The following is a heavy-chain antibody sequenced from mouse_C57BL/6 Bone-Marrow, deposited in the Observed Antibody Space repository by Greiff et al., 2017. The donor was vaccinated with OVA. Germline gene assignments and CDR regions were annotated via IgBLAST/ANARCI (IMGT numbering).Heavy chain of an antibody. CDR1: GFNIKDDY. CDR2: IDPENGDT. V-gene: IGHV14-4*01. D-gene: IGHD2-1*01. J-gene: IGHJ3*01. CDR3: TTVYS. Sequence: EVKLVESGAELVRPGASVKLSCTASGFNIKDDYMHWVKQRPEQGLEWIGWIDPENGDTEYASKFQGKATITADTSSNTAYLQLSSLTSEDTAVYYCTTVYSWGQGTLVTVSA.